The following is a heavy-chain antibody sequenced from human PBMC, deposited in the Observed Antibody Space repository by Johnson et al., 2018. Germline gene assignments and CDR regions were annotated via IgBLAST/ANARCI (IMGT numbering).Heavy chain of an antibody. V-gene: IGHV3-33*08. D-gene: IGHD2-15*01. CDR3: ARRRDGYCSGADCFIDAFDI. J-gene: IGHJ3*02. CDR2: IWYDGSNK. Sequence: QVQLVQSGGGVVQPGRSLRLSCAASGFTFSSYGMHWVRQAPGKGLEWVAVIWYDGSNKYYADSVKGRFTISRDNAKNSLYLQMNSLRDEDTAVYYCARRRDGYCSGADCFIDAFDIWGQGTMVTVSS. CDR1: GFTFSSYG.